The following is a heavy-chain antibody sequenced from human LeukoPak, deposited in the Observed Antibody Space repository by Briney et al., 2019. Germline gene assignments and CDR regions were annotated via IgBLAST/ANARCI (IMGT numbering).Heavy chain of an antibody. CDR2: ISGSGGST. CDR3: AQGKYSSSWYGDY. D-gene: IGHD6-13*01. J-gene: IGHJ4*02. V-gene: IGHV3-23*01. Sequence: GGSLRLSCAASGFTFSSYAMSWVRQAPGKGPEWVSAISGSGGSTYYADSVKGRFTISRDNSKNTLYLQMNSLRVEDTAVYYCAQGKYSSSWYGDYWGQGTLVTVSS. CDR1: GFTFSSYA.